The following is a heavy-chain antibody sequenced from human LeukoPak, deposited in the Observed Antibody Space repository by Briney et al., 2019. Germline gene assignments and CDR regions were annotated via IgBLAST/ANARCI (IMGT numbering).Heavy chain of an antibody. J-gene: IGHJ4*02. CDR1: GFTFSSYG. D-gene: IGHD1-14*01. CDR2: ISYDGSNK. Sequence: GGTLRLSCAASGFTFSSYGMSWVRQAPGKGLEWVAVISYDGSNKYYADSVKGRFTISRDNSKNTLYLQMNSLRAEDTAVYYCARVRNDYVDYWGQGTLVTVSS. V-gene: IGHV3-30*03. CDR3: ARVRNDYVDY.